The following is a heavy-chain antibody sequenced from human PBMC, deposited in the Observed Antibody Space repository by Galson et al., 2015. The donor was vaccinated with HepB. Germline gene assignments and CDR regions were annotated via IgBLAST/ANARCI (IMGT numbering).Heavy chain of an antibody. V-gene: IGHV1-2*02. CDR3: ARGWSWDYGDYRRIHTGISSDLDY. D-gene: IGHD4-17*01. J-gene: IGHJ4*02. CDR2: LNPNSGGT. Sequence: SCKASGYTFTGYYMHWVRQAPGQGLEWMGWLNPNSGGTNYAQKFQGRVTMTRDTSISTAYMELSRLRSDDTAVYYCARGWSWDYGDYRRIHTGISSDLDYWGQGTLVTVSS. CDR1: GYTFTGYY.